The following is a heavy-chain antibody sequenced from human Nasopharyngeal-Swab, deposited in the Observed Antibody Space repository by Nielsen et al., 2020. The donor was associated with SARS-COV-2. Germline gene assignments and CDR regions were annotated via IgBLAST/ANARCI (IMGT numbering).Heavy chain of an antibody. D-gene: IGHD1-26*01. CDR3: AKDPLGEWELLFAFDI. Sequence: GESLKISCAASGFTFRSYTMNWVRQAPGKGLEWVANLNQDESVKYYVDSVKGRFTVSRDNAKDSLYLQMNSLRAEDTALYYCAKDPLGEWELLFAFDIWGQGTMVTVSS. J-gene: IGHJ3*02. CDR2: LNQDESVK. CDR1: GFTFRSYT. V-gene: IGHV3-7*03.